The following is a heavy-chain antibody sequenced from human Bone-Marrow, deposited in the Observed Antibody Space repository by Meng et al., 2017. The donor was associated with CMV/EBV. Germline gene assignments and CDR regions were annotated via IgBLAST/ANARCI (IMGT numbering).Heavy chain of an antibody. CDR3: ARGGQLAKY. CDR1: GGSISSSSYY. Sequence: SETLSLTCTVSGGSISSSSYYWGWIRQPPGKGLEWIGSIYYSGSTYYNPSLKSRVTISVDTSKNQFSLKLSSVTAADTAVYYCARGGQLAKYWGQGTRVTVSS. V-gene: IGHV4-39*07. D-gene: IGHD6-13*01. CDR2: IYYSGST. J-gene: IGHJ4*02.